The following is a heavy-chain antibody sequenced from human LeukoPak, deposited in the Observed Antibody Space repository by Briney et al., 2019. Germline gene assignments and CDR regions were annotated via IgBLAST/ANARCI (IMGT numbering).Heavy chain of an antibody. CDR3: AREFIVKGWLDP. Sequence: SETLSLTCAVSGYSISSGYYRGWIRQPPGKGLEWIGSIYHSGSTYYNPSLKSRVTISVDTSKNQFSLKLSSVTAADTAVYYCAREFIVKGWLDPWGQGTLVTVSS. CDR1: GYSISSGYY. V-gene: IGHV4-38-2*02. D-gene: IGHD2/OR15-2a*01. CDR2: IYHSGST. J-gene: IGHJ5*02.